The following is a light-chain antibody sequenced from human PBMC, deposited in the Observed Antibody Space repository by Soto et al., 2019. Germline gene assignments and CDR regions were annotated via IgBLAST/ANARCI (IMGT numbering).Light chain of an antibody. CDR2: AAS. CDR1: RSISNY. J-gene: IGKJ1*01. V-gene: IGKV1-39*01. CDR3: QQSYSVPR. Sequence: DIQMTQSPSSLSASVGDRVTITCLASRSISNYLNWYQHKSGKAPRLLIYAASSLQVGVPSRFSGSGTGTAFTLTITSLQPEDSATYYCQQSYSVPRFGQGTRVDLK.